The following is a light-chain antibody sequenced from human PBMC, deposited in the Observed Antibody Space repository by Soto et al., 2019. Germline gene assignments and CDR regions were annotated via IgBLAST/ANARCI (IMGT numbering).Light chain of an antibody. Sequence: QSALTQPPSASGSPGQSVTISCTGTSSDVGGYKYVSWYQQHPGKVPKLMIYEVIKRSSGVPDRFSGSKSGNTASLTVSGLQAEDEADYYCNSYAGSNNWVFGGGTKLTVL. CDR1: SSDVGGYKY. V-gene: IGLV2-8*01. J-gene: IGLJ3*02. CDR3: NSYAGSNNWV. CDR2: EVI.